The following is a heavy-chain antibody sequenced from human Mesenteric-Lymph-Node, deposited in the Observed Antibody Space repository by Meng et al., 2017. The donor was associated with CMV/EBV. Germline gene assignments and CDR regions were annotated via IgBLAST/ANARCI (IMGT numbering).Heavy chain of an antibody. D-gene: IGHD3-22*01. CDR1: GGSFSGYY. J-gene: IGHJ4*02. CDR3: VRGPDEKKIGY. V-gene: IGHV4-34*01. Sequence: LTCGVYGGSFSGYYWIWIRQSPGKGLEWIGEIHPRGMINYNASLKSRVTMSLDTSGNQFFLKLSSVTAADTAVYYCVRGPDEKKIGYWGQGILVTVSS. CDR2: IHPRGMI.